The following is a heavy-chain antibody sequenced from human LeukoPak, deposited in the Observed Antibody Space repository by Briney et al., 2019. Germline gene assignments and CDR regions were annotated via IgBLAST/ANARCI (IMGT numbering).Heavy chain of an antibody. D-gene: IGHD5-24*01. V-gene: IGHV3-30*18. J-gene: IGHJ4*02. CDR3: AKGRGMATIDY. Sequence: PGGSLRLSCAASGFTFSSYGMHWVRQAPGKGLEWVTVISYDGSNKYYADSVKGRFTISRDNSKNTLYLQMNSLRAEDTAVYYCAKGRGMATIDYWGQGTLVTVPS. CDR1: GFTFSSYG. CDR2: ISYDGSNK.